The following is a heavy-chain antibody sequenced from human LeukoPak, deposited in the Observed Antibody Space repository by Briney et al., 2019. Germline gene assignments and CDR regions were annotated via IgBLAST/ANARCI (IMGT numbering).Heavy chain of an antibody. D-gene: IGHD6-13*01. CDR2: IRYDGSNT. CDR3: AKVLSYSSSWYGGLYFDY. CDR1: GFTFSTSG. V-gene: IGHV3-30*02. J-gene: IGHJ4*02. Sequence: GSLRLSCATSGFTFSTSGMHWVRQAPGKGLEWVAFIRYDGSNTYHADSVKGRFTVSRDNSKNTLYLQMNSLRADDTAVYYCAKVLSYSSSWYGGLYFDYWGQGTLVTVSS.